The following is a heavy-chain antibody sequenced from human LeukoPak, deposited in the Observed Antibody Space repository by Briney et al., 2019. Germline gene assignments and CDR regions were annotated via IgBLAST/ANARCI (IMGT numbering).Heavy chain of an antibody. CDR3: ARGNRLNYFDS. Sequence: SSETLSLTCAVCGGSISGSSYWWAWIRRPPGKGLQWIGNIYDSGTTNYNPSLESRVAISVDKSKNQFSLKLSSVTAADTAVYYCARGNRLNYFDSWGQGTLVTVSS. CDR2: IYDSGTT. CDR1: GGSISGSSYW. J-gene: IGHJ4*02. V-gene: IGHV4-61*05.